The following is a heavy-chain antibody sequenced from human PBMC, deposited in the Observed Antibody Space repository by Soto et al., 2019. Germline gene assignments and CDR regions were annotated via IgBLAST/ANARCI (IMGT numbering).Heavy chain of an antibody. V-gene: IGHV1-69*12. J-gene: IGHJ5*02. Sequence: QVQLVQSGAEVKKPGSSVKVSCKASGGTFSSYAISWVRQAPGQGLEWMGGIIPIFGTANYAQTFQGRVTITADESPRTGYMELSRLRSEDTAVYYCARGQVAGEVGHFHNWFDPWGQGTLVTGSS. CDR2: IIPIFGTA. D-gene: IGHD6-19*01. CDR1: GGTFSSYA. CDR3: ARGQVAGEVGHFHNWFDP.